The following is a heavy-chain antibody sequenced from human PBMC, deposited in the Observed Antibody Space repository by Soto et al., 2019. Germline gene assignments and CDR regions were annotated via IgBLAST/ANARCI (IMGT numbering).Heavy chain of an antibody. CDR2: ISPIIGTA. D-gene: IGHD3-3*01. CDR3: ARGLRITIFGVADRDV. CDR1: GGTFSSYA. V-gene: IGHV1-69*13. Sequence: GASVKVSCKASGGTFSSYAISWVRQAPGQGLEWMGGISPIIGTAQYAQKFQGRVMITADESTSTAYMELSSLRAGDTAVYYRARGLRITIFGVADRDVWGQGTTVTVAS. J-gene: IGHJ6*02.